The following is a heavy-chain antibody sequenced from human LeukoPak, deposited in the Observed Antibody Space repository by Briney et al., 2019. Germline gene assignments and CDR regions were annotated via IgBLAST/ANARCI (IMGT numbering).Heavy chain of an antibody. CDR3: ARDGPVPATADAFDF. Sequence: GDFLKISCKGSGYIFATYWIGRVRQMPGKGLEWMGIIYPGDSDIRNSPSFQGQVTISADKSISTVYLQWSSLKASDTAMYYCARDGPVPATADAFDFWGQGTMVTVSS. V-gene: IGHV5-51*01. D-gene: IGHD2-2*01. CDR2: IYPGDSDI. CDR1: GYIFATYW. J-gene: IGHJ3*01.